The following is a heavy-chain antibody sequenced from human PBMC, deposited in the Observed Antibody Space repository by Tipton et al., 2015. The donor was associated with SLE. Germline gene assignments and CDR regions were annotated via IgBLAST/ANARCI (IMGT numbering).Heavy chain of an antibody. V-gene: IGHV4-39*07. D-gene: IGHD6-13*01. Sequence: TLSLTCTVSGGSISSGDYYWSWIRQPPGKGLEWIGSIYYSGSTYYNPSLKSRVTISVDTSKNQFSLKLSSVTAADTAVYYCARGYSSSWYAGDYYYFDYWGQGTLVTVSS. CDR2: IYYSGST. CDR3: ARGYSSSWYAGDYYYFDY. J-gene: IGHJ4*02. CDR1: GGSISSGDYY.